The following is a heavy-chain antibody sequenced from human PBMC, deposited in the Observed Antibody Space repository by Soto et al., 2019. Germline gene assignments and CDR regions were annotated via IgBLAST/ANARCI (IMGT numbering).Heavy chain of an antibody. D-gene: IGHD3-10*01. CDR3: ARRWSVGEFDY. Sequence: QLQLQESGPGLVKTSETLSLTCDVSGDSINTSSYYWGWIRQPPGKGLEWIGSIYYTGSAYYKPSLKSRVTMSLDKSKNQFSLRLSSVTATDTAVYYCARRWSVGEFDYWGQGTLVTVSS. J-gene: IGHJ4*02. CDR2: IYYTGSA. CDR1: GDSINTSSYY. V-gene: IGHV4-39*01.